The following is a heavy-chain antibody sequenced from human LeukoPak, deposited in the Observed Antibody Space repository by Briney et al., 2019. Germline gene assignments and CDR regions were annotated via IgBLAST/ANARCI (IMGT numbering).Heavy chain of an antibody. CDR2: INHSGST. Sequence: SETLSLTCAVYGGSFSGYFWSWIRQPPGKGLEWIGEINHSGSTNYNPSLKSRVTISVDTSKNQFSLKLSSVTAADTAVYYCARDLGYCSSTSCYPRENWFDPWGQGTLVTVPS. D-gene: IGHD2-2*01. J-gene: IGHJ5*02. CDR1: GGSFSGYF. V-gene: IGHV4-34*01. CDR3: ARDLGYCSSTSCYPRENWFDP.